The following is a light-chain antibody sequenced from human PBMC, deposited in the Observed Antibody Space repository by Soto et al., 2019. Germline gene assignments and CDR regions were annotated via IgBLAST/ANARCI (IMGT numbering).Light chain of an antibody. J-gene: IGKJ2*01. Sequence: ENVLTQSPVTLSLSPGERATLSCRASQSVTSNKVAWFQQKPGQAPRLLIRAASSRATGIPDRFSGSGSAIDFTLTISRLEPEDFAVYYCQQYGSPPPYTFGQGTKLEIK. CDR1: QSVTSNK. V-gene: IGKV3-20*01. CDR3: QQYGSPPPYT. CDR2: AAS.